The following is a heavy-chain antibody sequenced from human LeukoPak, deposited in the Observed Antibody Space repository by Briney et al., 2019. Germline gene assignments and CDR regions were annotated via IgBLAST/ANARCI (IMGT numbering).Heavy chain of an antibody. CDR3: AKDGARGAAKYYFDY. Sequence: GGSLRLSCAASGFTFNTYGMHWVRQAPGKGLEWVAVIASDGRDKKYADSVKGRFTITRDDSKNTLYLQMNSLRAEDTAVYYCAKDGARGAAKYYFDYWGQGTLVTVSS. J-gene: IGHJ4*02. D-gene: IGHD6-13*01. V-gene: IGHV3-30*18. CDR2: IASDGRDK. CDR1: GFTFNTYG.